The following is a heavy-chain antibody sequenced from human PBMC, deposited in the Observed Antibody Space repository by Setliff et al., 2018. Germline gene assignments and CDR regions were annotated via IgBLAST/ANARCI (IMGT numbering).Heavy chain of an antibody. CDR2: INQVGNAR. Sequence: PGGSLRLSCAASGFTFGSLWMSWVRQAPGRGLEGVANINQVGNARYYGDSVRGRFTISRYAAKNSVHLQMNSLRGEDTAVYYCASGDWFYFDCWGQGTLVTVSS. V-gene: IGHV3-7*01. CDR1: GFTFGSLW. D-gene: IGHD2-21*01. J-gene: IGHJ4*02. CDR3: ASGDWFYFDC.